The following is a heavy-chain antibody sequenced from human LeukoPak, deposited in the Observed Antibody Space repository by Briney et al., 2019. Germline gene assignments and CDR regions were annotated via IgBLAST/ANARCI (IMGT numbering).Heavy chain of an antibody. CDR2: ISSSSSYI. V-gene: IGHV3-21*01. Sequence: GALRLSCAASGFTFSSYSMNWVRQAPGKGLEWVSSISSSSSYIYYADSVKGRFTISRDNAKNSLYLQMNSLRAEDTAVYYCARAGLGLVDYWGQGTLVTVSS. CDR3: ARAGLGLVDY. D-gene: IGHD3-9*01. J-gene: IGHJ4*02. CDR1: GFTFSSYS.